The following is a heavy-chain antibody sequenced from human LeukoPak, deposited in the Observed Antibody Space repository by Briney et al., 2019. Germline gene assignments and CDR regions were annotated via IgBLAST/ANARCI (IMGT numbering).Heavy chain of an antibody. CDR2: IYYSGST. CDR3: ARDIDYYDSSGYYRGAFDI. Sequence: SETLSLTRTVSGGSISSYYWSWIRQPPGKGLEWIGYIYYSGSTNYNPSLKSRVTISVDTSKNQFSLKLSSVTAADTAVYYCARDIDYYDSSGYYRGAFDIWGQGTMVTVSS. V-gene: IGHV4-59*01. CDR1: GGSISSYY. D-gene: IGHD3-22*01. J-gene: IGHJ3*02.